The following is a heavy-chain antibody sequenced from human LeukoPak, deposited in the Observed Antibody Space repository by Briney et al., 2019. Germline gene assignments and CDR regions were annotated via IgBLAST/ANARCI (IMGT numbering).Heavy chain of an antibody. CDR2: IFYTGGA. CDR3: ARDVVSCECFDH. Sequence: PSETLSLTCTVSGDSIRSGDYYWSWIRQPPGKGLEWIGYIFYTGGAYYNPSLKSRVTISVDTSKNQFSLRLTSVTAADTAVYYCARDVVSCECFDHWGQGTLVTVSS. V-gene: IGHV4-30-4*01. D-gene: IGHD2-15*01. CDR1: GDSIRSGDYY. J-gene: IGHJ4*02.